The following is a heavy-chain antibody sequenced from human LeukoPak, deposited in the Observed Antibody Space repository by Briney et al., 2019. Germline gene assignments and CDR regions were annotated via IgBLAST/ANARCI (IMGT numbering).Heavy chain of an antibody. D-gene: IGHD5-18*01. Sequence: ASVKVSCKASGGTFSSYAISWVRQAPGQGLEWMGWISAYNGNTNYAQKLQGRVTMTTDTSTSTAYMELRSLRSDDTAVYYCAREDTAMVISFDYWGQGTLVTVSS. CDR3: AREDTAMVISFDY. V-gene: IGHV1-18*01. CDR2: ISAYNGNT. CDR1: GGTFSSYA. J-gene: IGHJ4*02.